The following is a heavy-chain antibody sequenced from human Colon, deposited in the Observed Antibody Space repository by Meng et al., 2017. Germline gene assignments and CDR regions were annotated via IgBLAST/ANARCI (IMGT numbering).Heavy chain of an antibody. V-gene: IGHV4-39*07. CDR2: IYCSGTT. Sequence: QLPVQGSGLGLVPSSVTLSLTYNFAGAFLRSSTYYWGWIRQPPGKGLEWIGTIYCSGTTYYNPSLQSRVTISFDTSKNQFSLNLSSVTAADTAVYYCARRLYTRPPGDFDSWGQGTLVTVSS. J-gene: IGHJ4*02. CDR3: ARRLYTRPPGDFDS. D-gene: IGHD2-2*02. CDR1: GAFLRSSTYY.